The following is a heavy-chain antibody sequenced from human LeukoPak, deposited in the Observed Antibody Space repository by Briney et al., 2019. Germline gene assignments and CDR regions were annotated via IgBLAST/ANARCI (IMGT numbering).Heavy chain of an antibody. J-gene: IGHJ1*01. CDR1: GGSISSGGYS. Sequence: SQTLSLTCAVSGGSISSGGYSWNWIRQPPGKGLEWIGYIYHSGSTYYNPSLKSRVTISVDRSKNQFSLKLSSVTAADTAVYYCAREERDILTGYYSWYFQHWGQGTLVTVSS. D-gene: IGHD3-9*01. V-gene: IGHV4-30-2*01. CDR2: IYHSGST. CDR3: AREERDILTGYYSWYFQH.